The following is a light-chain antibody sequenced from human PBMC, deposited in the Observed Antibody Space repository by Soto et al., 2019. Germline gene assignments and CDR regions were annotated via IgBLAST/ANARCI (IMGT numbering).Light chain of an antibody. CDR1: QNVHSW. J-gene: IGKJ1*01. V-gene: IGKV1-39*01. CDR3: QQSYNTPQT. Sequence: DIQMTQSPSTLSASVGDSVTITCRASQNVHSWLAWYQQKPGKAPKLLIYAASSLQSGVPSRFSGSGSGTDFTLTISSLQPEDFATYYCQQSYNTPQTFGQGTKVDIK. CDR2: AAS.